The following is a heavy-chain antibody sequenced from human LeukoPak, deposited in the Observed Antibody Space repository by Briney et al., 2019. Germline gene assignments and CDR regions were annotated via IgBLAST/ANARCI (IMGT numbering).Heavy chain of an antibody. Sequence: GGSLRLSCAASGFTFSSYGMHWVRQAPGMGLEWVAVISYDGSNKYYADSVKGRFTISRDNSKNTLYLQMNSLRAEDTAVYYCAKGEWGSSTSCPDYWGQGTLVTVSS. J-gene: IGHJ4*02. D-gene: IGHD2-2*01. CDR3: AKGEWGSSTSCPDY. CDR1: GFTFSSYG. V-gene: IGHV3-30*18. CDR2: ISYDGSNK.